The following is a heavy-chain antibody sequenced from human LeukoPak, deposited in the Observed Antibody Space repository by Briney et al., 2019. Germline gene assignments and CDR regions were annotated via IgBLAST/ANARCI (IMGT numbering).Heavy chain of an antibody. J-gene: IGHJ4*02. Sequence: SETLSLTCTVSGGSISSYYWSWIRQPPGKGLEWIGEINHSGSTNYNPSLKSRVTISVDTSKNQFSLKLSSVTAADTAVYYCARGPLSTSDYWGQGTLVTVSS. V-gene: IGHV4-34*01. CDR3: ARGPLSTSDY. CDR2: INHSGST. CDR1: GGSISSYY. D-gene: IGHD4/OR15-4a*01.